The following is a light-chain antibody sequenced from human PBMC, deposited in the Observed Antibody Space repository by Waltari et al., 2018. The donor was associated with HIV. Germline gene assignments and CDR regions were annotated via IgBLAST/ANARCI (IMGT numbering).Light chain of an antibody. CDR2: GAS. CDR1: RSIAGN. Sequence: EIVMTQSPATLSVSPGDRATLSCRARRSIAGNLAWYQQKPGQAPRLLIYGASTRPPGVPARFSGSGSETDFSLTISSLQSEDFAVYYCQQYGNSAPYTFGQGSKLEIK. J-gene: IGKJ2*01. CDR3: QQYGNSAPYT. V-gene: IGKV3-15*01.